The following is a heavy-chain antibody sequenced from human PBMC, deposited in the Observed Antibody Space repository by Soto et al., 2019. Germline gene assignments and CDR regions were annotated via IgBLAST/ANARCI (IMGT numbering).Heavy chain of an antibody. CDR2: IYYSGNT. Sequence: PSETLSLTCTVSGGSISSYYWSWIRQPPGKGLEWIGYIYYSGNTNYNPSLKSRVTISVDTSKNQFSLKLSSVTAADTAVYYCARFLRERSGFTGSLDYYYYYYMDVWGKGTTVTVSS. D-gene: IGHD3-9*01. J-gene: IGHJ6*03. CDR3: ARFLRERSGFTGSLDYYYYYYMDV. CDR1: GGSISSYY. V-gene: IGHV4-59*08.